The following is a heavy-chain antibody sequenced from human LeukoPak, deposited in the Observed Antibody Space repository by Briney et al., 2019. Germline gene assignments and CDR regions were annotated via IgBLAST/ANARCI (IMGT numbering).Heavy chain of an antibody. D-gene: IGHD5-24*01. Sequence: GSLSLSCSASGFTFSNYPMHWVRQAPGKGLEYVSVVNTNGGASYYADSVKGRSTISRDNSKNTVYLQISSLRGEDTAMYYCVRGWRIMDVWGQGTTVTVSS. CDR3: VRGWRIMDV. CDR1: GFTFSNYP. V-gene: IGHV3-64D*06. J-gene: IGHJ6*02. CDR2: VNTNGGAS.